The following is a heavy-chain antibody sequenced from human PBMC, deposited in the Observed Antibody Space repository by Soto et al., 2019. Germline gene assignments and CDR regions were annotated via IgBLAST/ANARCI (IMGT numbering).Heavy chain of an antibody. CDR3: ARAPGITMVRGDWFDP. Sequence: EASVKVSCKASGGTFSSYTISWVRQAPGQGLEWMGRIIPILGIANYAQKFQGRVTITADKSTSTAYMELSSLRSEDTAVYYCARAPGITMVRGDWFDPWGQGTLVTVSS. CDR1: GGTFSSYT. CDR2: IIPILGIA. J-gene: IGHJ5*02. D-gene: IGHD3-10*01. V-gene: IGHV1-69*02.